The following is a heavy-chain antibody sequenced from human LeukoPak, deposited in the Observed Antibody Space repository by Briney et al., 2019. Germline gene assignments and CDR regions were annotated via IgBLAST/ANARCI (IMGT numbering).Heavy chain of an antibody. CDR3: ARGGYGVQVDS. D-gene: IGHD4-17*01. J-gene: IGHJ4*02. CDR1: GGSFSSHY. CDR2: IYYSGST. V-gene: IGHV4-59*11. Sequence: SETLSLTCTVSGGSFSSHYWGWIRQPPGKGLEWIGYIYYSGSTNYNPSLKSRVTISVDTSKNQFSLKLTSVTAADTAVYYCARGGYGVQVDSWGQGTLVTVS.